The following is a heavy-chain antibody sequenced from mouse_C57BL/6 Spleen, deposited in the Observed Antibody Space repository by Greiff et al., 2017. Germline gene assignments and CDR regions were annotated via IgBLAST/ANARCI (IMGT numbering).Heavy chain of an antibody. CDR3: ARHEGPLTYYAMDY. CDR2: IYPSDSET. CDR1: GYTFTSYW. Sequence: QVQLQQPGAELVRPGSSVKLSCKASGYTFTSYWMHWVKQRPIQGLEWIGNIYPSDSETHYNQKFKDKATLTVDKSSSTVYMELSRLTSEDSAVYFCARHEGPLTYYAMDYWGQGTSVTVSS. V-gene: IGHV1-52*01. J-gene: IGHJ4*01.